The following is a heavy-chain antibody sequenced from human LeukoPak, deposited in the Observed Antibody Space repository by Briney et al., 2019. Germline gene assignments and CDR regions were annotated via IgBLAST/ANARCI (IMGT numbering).Heavy chain of an antibody. V-gene: IGHV4-39*01. Sequence: PSETLSLTCTVSGGSISSSSYYWGWIRQPPGKGLEWIGSIYYSGSTYYNPSLKSRVTISVDTSKNQFSLKLSSVTAADTAVYYCARGVISHYDVRYFDYWGQGTLVTVSS. CDR2: IYYSGST. CDR1: GGSISSSSYY. J-gene: IGHJ4*02. CDR3: ARGVISHYDVRYFDY. D-gene: IGHD5-12*01.